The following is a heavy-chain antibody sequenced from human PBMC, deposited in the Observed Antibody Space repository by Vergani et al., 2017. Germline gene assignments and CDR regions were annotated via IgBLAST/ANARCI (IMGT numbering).Heavy chain of an antibody. Sequence: QVQLQESGPGLVKPPETLSLTCTVSGGSISSYYWSWIRQPPGKGLEWIGYIYYSGSTNYNPSLKSRVTISVDTSKNQFSLKLSSVTAADTAVYYCARVGYSGSPGAFDIWGQGTMVTVSS. CDR2: IYYSGST. J-gene: IGHJ3*02. CDR1: GGSISSYY. CDR3: ARVGYSGSPGAFDI. V-gene: IGHV4-59*01. D-gene: IGHD1-26*01.